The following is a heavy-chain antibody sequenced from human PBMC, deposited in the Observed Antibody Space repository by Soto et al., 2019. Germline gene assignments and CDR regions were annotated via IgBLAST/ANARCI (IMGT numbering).Heavy chain of an antibody. CDR3: ARGGGSGSYYYYYYGMDA. J-gene: IGHJ6*02. V-gene: IGHV4-34*01. Sequence: SETLSLTCAVYGGSFSGYYWSWIRQPPGKGLEWIGEINHSGSTNYNPSLKSRVTISVDTSKNQFSLKLSSVTAADTAVYYCARGGGSGSYYYYYYGMDAWGQGTTVTVSS. D-gene: IGHD3-10*01. CDR1: GGSFSGYY. CDR2: INHSGST.